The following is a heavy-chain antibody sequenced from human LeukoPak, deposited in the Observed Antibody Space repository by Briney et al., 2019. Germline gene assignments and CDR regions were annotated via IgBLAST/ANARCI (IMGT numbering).Heavy chain of an antibody. V-gene: IGHV3-72*01. J-gene: IGHJ4*02. CDR2: TRNKANSYTT. D-gene: IGHD5-12*01. CDR1: GFTFSAHS. CDR3: ARVLGYSGYDLAY. Sequence: GGSLRLSCAASGFTFSAHSMNWVRQAPGKGLEWVGRTRNKANSYTTEYAASVKGRFTISRDDSKNSLYPQMNSLKTEDTAVYYCARVLGYSGYDLAYWGQGTLVTVSS.